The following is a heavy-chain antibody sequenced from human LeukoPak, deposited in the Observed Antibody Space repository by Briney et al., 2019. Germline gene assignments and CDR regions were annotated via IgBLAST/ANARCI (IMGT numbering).Heavy chain of an antibody. V-gene: IGHV1-69*13. CDR3: ARESPLLYGALDY. CDR1: GGTLSSYA. J-gene: IGHJ4*02. D-gene: IGHD4-17*01. CDR2: IIPIFGTA. Sequence: ASVKVSCKASGGTLSSYAISWVRQAPGQGLEWMGGIIPIFGTANYAQKFQGRVTITADESTSTAYMELSSLRSEDTAVYYCARESPLLYGALDYWGQGTLVTVSS.